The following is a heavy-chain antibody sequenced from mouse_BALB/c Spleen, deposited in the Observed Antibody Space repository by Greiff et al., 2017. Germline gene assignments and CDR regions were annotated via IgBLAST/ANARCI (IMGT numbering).Heavy chain of an antibody. CDR2: IDPETGGT. CDR1: GYTFTDYE. V-gene: IGHV1-15*01. J-gene: IGHJ3*01. D-gene: IGHD1-1*01. CDR3: TREHYGSSAWFAY. Sequence: QVQLQQPGAELVRPGASVTLSCKASGYTFTDYEMHWVKQTPVHGLEWIGAIDPETGGTAYNQKFKGKATLTADKSSSTAYMELRSLTSEDSAVYYCTREHYGSSAWFAYWGQGTLVTVSA.